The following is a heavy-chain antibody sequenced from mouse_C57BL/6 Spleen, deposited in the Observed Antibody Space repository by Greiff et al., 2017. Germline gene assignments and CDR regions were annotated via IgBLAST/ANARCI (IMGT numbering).Heavy chain of an antibody. V-gene: IGHV1-22*01. CDR3: ARGDYYGSSYNY. CDR1: GYTFTDYN. Sequence: EVQLQQSGPELVKPGASVKMSCKASGYTFTDYNMHWVKQSHGKSLEWIGYINPNNGGTSYNQKFKGKATLTVNKSSSTAYMELRSLTSEDSAVYYGARGDYYGSSYNYWGQGTTLTVSS. D-gene: IGHD1-1*01. J-gene: IGHJ2*01. CDR2: INPNNGGT.